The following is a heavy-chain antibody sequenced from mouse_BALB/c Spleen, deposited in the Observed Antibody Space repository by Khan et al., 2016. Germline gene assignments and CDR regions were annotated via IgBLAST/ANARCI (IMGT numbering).Heavy chain of an antibody. CDR3: TRCRTTTRYFDA. CDR1: GYSITSDYA. D-gene: IGHD2-14*01. Sequence: EVQLVESGPGLVKPSPSLSLTCTVTGYSITSDYAWNWIRQFPGNKLEWMGYIRYSGSTTYNPSLKSRISITRDTSKNQFFLQLYSVTTEDTATYYCTRCRTTTRYFDAGGAGTMVTVSS. J-gene: IGHJ1*01. V-gene: IGHV3-2*02. CDR2: IRYSGST.